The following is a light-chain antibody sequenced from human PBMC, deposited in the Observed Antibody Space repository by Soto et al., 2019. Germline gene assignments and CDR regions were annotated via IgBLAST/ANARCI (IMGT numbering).Light chain of an antibody. Sequence: VMTQSPATLSVSPWERATLSCRASQNLRSSLAWYQQKPGQAPRLLIYGASTRATGIPARFSGSGSGTESTLTISSLQSEDFAVYFCQQYNIWPQTFGQGTKVDIK. V-gene: IGKV3-15*01. CDR2: GAS. CDR1: QNLRSS. CDR3: QQYNIWPQT. J-gene: IGKJ1*01.